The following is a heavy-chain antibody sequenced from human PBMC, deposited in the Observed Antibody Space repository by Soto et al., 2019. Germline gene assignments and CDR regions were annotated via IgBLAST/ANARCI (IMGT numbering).Heavy chain of an antibody. D-gene: IGHD1-1*01. CDR3: ASRRVERDSDI. CDR1: GFSLSTSGVG. CDR2: IYWDDDK. V-gene: IGHV2-5*02. Sequence: QITLKESGPTLVKPTQTLTLTCTFSGFSLSTSGVGVGWIRQPPGMALEWLALIYWDDDKRSSPSLKSRLTSTQETPITQVVLTLSTTAPVDTATYCCASRRVERDSDIRGQGTPGTVSS. J-gene: IGHJ4*02.